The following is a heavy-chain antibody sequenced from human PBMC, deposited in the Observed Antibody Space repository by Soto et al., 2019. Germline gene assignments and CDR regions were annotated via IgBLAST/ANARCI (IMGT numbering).Heavy chain of an antibody. Sequence: QVQLVQSGTVVQRRGSSVKVSCQASGGTFNSHGMAWVRQAPGQGLEWMGGIIPTFGTPTYAPKFQGRVTITADKSTNTAYMELSSLRSEDTAVYYCASERSAQYFDFWGQGTLITVSS. CDR3: ASERSAQYFDF. V-gene: IGHV1-69*06. D-gene: IGHD1-26*01. CDR2: IIPTFGTP. CDR1: GGTFNSHG. J-gene: IGHJ4*02.